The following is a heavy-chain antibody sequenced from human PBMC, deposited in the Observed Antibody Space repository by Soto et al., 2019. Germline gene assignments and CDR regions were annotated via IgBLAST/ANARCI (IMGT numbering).Heavy chain of an antibody. CDR1: GYTFTSYY. D-gene: IGHD5-18*01. J-gene: IGHJ4*02. CDR2: INPSGGST. V-gene: IGHV1-46*01. CDR3: ARDRLEGTAMSTFDY. Sequence: QVQLVQSGAEVKKPGASVKVSCKASGYTFTSYYMHWVRQAPGQGLEWMGIINPSGGSTSYAQKFQGRVTMTRDTSTSTVYMELSSLRSEDTAVYYCARDRLEGTAMSTFDYWGQGTLVTVSS.